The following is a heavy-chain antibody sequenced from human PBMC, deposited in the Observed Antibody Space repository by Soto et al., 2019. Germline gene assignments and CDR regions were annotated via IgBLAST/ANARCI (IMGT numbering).Heavy chain of an antibody. V-gene: IGHV3-20*01. CDR2: INWSGGST. D-gene: IGHD2-2*01. CDR3: ARGGYCSSTSCYRDSNDYYMDV. Sequence: GGSLRLSCAASGFTFDDYGMSWVRQAPGKGLEWVSGINWSGGSTGYADSVKGRFTISRDNAKNSLYLQMNSLRAEDTALYHCARGGYCSSTSCYRDSNDYYMDVWGKGTTVTVSS. CDR1: GFTFDDYG. J-gene: IGHJ6*03.